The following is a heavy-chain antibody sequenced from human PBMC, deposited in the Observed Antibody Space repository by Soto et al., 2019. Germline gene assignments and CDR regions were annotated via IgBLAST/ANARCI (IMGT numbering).Heavy chain of an antibody. Sequence: SETVSLTCAVYGGSFSGYYWSWIRQPPGKGLEWIGEINHSGSTNYNPSLKSRVTISVDTSKNQFSLKLSSVTAAGTAVYYCARSCTNYYDSSGYYRYYYYGMDVWGQGTTVTVSS. CDR3: ARSCTNYYDSSGYYRYYYYGMDV. D-gene: IGHD3-22*01. CDR1: GGSFSGYY. J-gene: IGHJ6*02. V-gene: IGHV4-34*01. CDR2: INHSGST.